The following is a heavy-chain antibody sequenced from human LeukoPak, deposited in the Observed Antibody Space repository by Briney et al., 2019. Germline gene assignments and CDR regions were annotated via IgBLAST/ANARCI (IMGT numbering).Heavy chain of an antibody. D-gene: IGHD4-17*01. V-gene: IGHV3-23*01. CDR2: ISNSGAST. Sequence: GGSLRLSCAAYGFTFSTYAMSWVRQAPGKGLEWVSIISNSGASTYYADSAKGRFTISRDTSKNTLYLQMSSLRAEDTAIYYCAKDRPLYGDYRLIFDYWGQGTPVTVSS. CDR3: AKDRPLYGDYRLIFDY. J-gene: IGHJ4*02. CDR1: GFTFSTYA.